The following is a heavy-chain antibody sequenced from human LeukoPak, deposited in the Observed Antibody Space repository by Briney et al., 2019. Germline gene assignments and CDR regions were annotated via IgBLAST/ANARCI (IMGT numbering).Heavy chain of an antibody. J-gene: IGHJ6*02. D-gene: IGHD2-2*01. CDR3: AKDKAPAPFPYQKNDSYYGMYI. CDR2: ICGNSGSI. Sequence: GGSLRLSCAASGFSFSSYAMSSVRQAPRKGLEWVSGICGNSGSIVYADSANSRLTISRDNAKNSLYLQMNRLRAEDTALYYCAKDKAPAPFPYQKNDSYYGMYISGQGTTFTVSS. CDR1: GFSFSSYA. V-gene: IGHV3-9*01.